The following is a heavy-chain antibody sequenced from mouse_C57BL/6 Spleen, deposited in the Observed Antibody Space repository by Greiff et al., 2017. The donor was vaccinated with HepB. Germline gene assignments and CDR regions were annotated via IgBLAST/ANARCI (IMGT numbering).Heavy chain of an antibody. CDR3: ARRGDSSGYVGYAMDY. CDR1: GYTFTSYW. CDR2: INPSSGYT. J-gene: IGHJ4*01. V-gene: IGHV1-7*01. Sequence: QVQLKQSGAELAKPGASVKLSCKASGYTFTSYWMHWVKQRPGQGLEWIGYINPSSGYTKYNQKFKDKATLTADKSSSTAYMQLSSLTYEDSAVYYCARRGDSSGYVGYAMDYWGQGTSVTVSS. D-gene: IGHD3-2*02.